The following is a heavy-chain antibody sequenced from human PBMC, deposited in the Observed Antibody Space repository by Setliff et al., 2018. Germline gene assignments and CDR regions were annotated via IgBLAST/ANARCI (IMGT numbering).Heavy chain of an antibody. CDR3: ATNPRKGRSGGYYYDDPYYFYMDV. D-gene: IGHD3-22*01. Sequence: PGGSLRLSCAASGLTFSNYWMTWVRQAPGKGLEWVSSITSSSTYISYAGSVKGRFTISRDNVKNSLYLQLNSLRAEDTAVYYCATNPRKGRSGGYYYDDPYYFYMDVWGKGTTVTVSS. V-gene: IGHV3-21*01. J-gene: IGHJ6*03. CDR1: GLTFSNYW. CDR2: ITSSSTYI.